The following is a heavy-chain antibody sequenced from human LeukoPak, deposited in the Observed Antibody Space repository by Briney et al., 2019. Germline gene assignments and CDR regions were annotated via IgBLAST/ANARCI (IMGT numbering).Heavy chain of an antibody. J-gene: IGHJ5*02. CDR2: ISYDGSNK. Sequence: GGSLRLSCAASGFTFSSYAMHWVRQAPGKGLEWVAVISYDGSNKYYADSVKGRFTISRDNSKNTLYLQMNSLRAEDTAVYYCAGEGTSGFDPWGQGTLVTVSS. D-gene: IGHD1/OR15-1a*01. CDR1: GFTFSSYA. CDR3: AGEGTSGFDP. V-gene: IGHV3-30-3*01.